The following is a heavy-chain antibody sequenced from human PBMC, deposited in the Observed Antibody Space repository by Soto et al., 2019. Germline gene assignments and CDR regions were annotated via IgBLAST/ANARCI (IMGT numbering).Heavy chain of an antibody. CDR2: ASFDGSNK. CDR1: GFTFSTHA. D-gene: IGHD6-13*01. V-gene: IGHV3-30-3*01. J-gene: IGHJ4*02. CDR3: ARDQTGITTAGGGRIDH. Sequence: QVQLVESGGGVVQPGRSLRLSCAASGFTFSTHAMHWVRQAPGKGLECVAIASFDGSNKYYADSVKGRFTISRDNSKNTLYLQMSGLTPEDTAFYYCARDQTGITTAGGGRIDHWGQGTLVTVSS.